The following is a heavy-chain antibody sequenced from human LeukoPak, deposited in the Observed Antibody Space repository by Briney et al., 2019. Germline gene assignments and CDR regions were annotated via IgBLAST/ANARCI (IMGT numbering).Heavy chain of an antibody. V-gene: IGHV4-31*03. J-gene: IGHJ4*02. CDR1: GGSISSGGYY. CDR3: ASLDCSSTSCPFDY. Sequence: PSETLSLTCTVSGGSISSGGYYWSWIRQHPGKGLEWIGYIYYSGGTYYNPSLKSRVTISVDTSKNQFSLKLSSVTAADTAVYYCASLDCSSTSCPFDYWGQGTLVTVSS. CDR2: IYYSGGT. D-gene: IGHD2-2*01.